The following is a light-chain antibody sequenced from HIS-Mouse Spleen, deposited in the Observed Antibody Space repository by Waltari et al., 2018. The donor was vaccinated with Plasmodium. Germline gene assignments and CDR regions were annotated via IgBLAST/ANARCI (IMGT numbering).Light chain of an antibody. CDR1: SSDVGGYNY. J-gene: IGLJ2*01. Sequence: QSALTQPPSASGSPGQSVTISCTGTSSDVGGYNYVSWYQQHPGKAPKLMIYEVSKRPSVVPDRFACSKAGNTASLTVSGLQAEDEADYYCSSYAGSNNLVFGGGTKLTVL. CDR3: SSYAGSNNLV. V-gene: IGLV2-8*01. CDR2: EVS.